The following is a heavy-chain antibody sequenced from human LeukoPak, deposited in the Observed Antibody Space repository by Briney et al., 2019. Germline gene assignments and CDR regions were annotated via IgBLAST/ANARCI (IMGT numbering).Heavy chain of an antibody. D-gene: IGHD5-18*01. J-gene: IGHJ6*02. CDR3: ARARRYSYGYDYYGMDV. Sequence: PSETLSLTCAVYGGSFSGYYWSWIRQPPGKGLEWIGAINHSGSTNYNPSLKSRVTISVDTSKNQFSLKLSSVTAADTAVYYCARARRYSYGYDYYGMDVWGQGTTVTVSS. CDR2: INHSGST. V-gene: IGHV4-34*01. CDR1: GGSFSGYY.